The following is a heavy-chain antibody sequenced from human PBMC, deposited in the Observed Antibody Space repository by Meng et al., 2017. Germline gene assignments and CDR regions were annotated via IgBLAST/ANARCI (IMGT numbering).Heavy chain of an antibody. CDR2: IYHSGST. J-gene: IGHJ4*02. D-gene: IGHD1-1*01. Sequence: GSLRLSCAVSGGSISSSNWWSWVRQPPGKGLEWIGEIYHSGSTNYNPSLKSRVTISVDTSKNQFSLKLSSVTAADTAVYYCARGRWNYYVYWGQGTLVTVSS. CDR3: ARGRWNYYVY. CDR1: GGSISSSNW. V-gene: IGHV4-4*02.